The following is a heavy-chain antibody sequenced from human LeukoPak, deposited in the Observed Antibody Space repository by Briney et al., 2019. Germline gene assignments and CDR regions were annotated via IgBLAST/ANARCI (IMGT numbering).Heavy chain of an antibody. Sequence: SETLSLTCTVSGGSISSYYWNWIRQPPGTGLEWIGYISYTGTTNYNPSLKSRVTISVDTSKSQFSLKLSSVTAADTAVYYCARGEDWKSTTFDYWGQGTLVTVSS. CDR1: GGSISSYY. D-gene: IGHD1-1*01. V-gene: IGHV4-59*01. CDR2: ISYTGTT. J-gene: IGHJ4*02. CDR3: ARGEDWKSTTFDY.